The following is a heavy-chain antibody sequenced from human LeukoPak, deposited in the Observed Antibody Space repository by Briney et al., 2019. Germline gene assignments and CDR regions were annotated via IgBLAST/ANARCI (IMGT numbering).Heavy chain of an antibody. CDR2: ISYDGSNK. D-gene: IGHD3-22*01. CDR1: GFTFSSYG. Sequence: GGSLGLSCAASGFTFSSYGMHWVRQAPGKGLEWVAVISYDGSNKYYADSVKGRFTISRDNSKNTLYLQMNSLRAEDTAVYYCAKDSSGNFDYWGQGTLVTVSS. V-gene: IGHV3-30*18. J-gene: IGHJ4*02. CDR3: AKDSSGNFDY.